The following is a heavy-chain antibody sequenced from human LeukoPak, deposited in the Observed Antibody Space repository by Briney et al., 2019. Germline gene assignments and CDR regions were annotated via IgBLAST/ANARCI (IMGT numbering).Heavy chain of an antibody. Sequence: SETLSLTCTVSGGSISSSSYYWGWIRQPPGKGLEWIGSIYYSGSTYYNPSLKSQVTISVDTSKDQFSLKLSSVTAADTAVYYCARVGARTFGHIYFDFWGQGTLVTVSS. D-gene: IGHD2-21*01. CDR3: ARVGARTFGHIYFDF. CDR1: GGSISSSSYY. CDR2: IYYSGST. V-gene: IGHV4-39*07. J-gene: IGHJ4*02.